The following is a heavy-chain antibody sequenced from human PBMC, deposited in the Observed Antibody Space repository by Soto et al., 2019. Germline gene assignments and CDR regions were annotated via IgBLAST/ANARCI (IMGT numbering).Heavy chain of an antibody. CDR2: IYYSGST. CDR3: ARHTPAISISDH. CDR1: DGSISSSSYY. D-gene: IGHD2-15*01. Sequence: QLQLQESGPGLVKPSETLSLTCTVSDGSISSSSYYWGWIRQPPGKGLEWIGSIYYSGSTYYNPSLKSRVTISVDTSKNQFSLKLSSVTAADTVVYYCARHTPAISISDHWGQGTLVTVSS. J-gene: IGHJ4*02. V-gene: IGHV4-39*01.